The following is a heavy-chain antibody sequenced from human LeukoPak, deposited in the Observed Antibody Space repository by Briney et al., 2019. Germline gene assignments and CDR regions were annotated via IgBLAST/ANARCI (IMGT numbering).Heavy chain of an antibody. V-gene: IGHV1-18*01. CDR3: ARTSYDSSGYAFPEDDY. CDR1: GFTFTSYG. CDR2: ISAYNGNT. J-gene: IGHJ4*02. Sequence: GGSLRLSCAASGFTFTSYGISWVRQAPGQGLEWMGWISAYNGNTNYAQKLQGRVTMTTDTSTSTAYMELRSLRSDDTAVYYCARTSYDSSGYAFPEDDYWGQGTLVTVSS. D-gene: IGHD3-22*01.